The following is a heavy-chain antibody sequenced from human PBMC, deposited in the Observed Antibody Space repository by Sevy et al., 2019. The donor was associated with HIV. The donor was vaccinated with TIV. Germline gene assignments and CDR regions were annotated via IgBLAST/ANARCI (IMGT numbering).Heavy chain of an antibody. D-gene: IGHD1-26*01. CDR3: ARDAGTGGSYMGYYFGMDV. V-gene: IGHV3-9*01. J-gene: IGHJ6*02. CDR1: GFIFDDYG. Sequence: GGSLRLSCAASGFIFDDYGMHWVREIPGKGLEWVSGISWNGRSRGYADAVKGRFTISRDNAKKSVSLQMNGLRSEDTALYYCARDAGTGGSYMGYYFGMDVWGQGTTVTVSS. CDR2: ISWNGRSR.